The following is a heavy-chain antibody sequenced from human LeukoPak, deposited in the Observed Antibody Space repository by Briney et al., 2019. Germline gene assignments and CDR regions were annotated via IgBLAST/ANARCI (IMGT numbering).Heavy chain of an antibody. D-gene: IGHD5-18*01. CDR3: ATIKRGSIYGYFDF. V-gene: IGHV4-34*01. Sequence: SETLSLTCAVYGGSFSGYYWSWIRQPPGKGLEWIGEINHSGSTNYNPSLKSRVTISVDTSKNQFSLRLSSATAADTAVYYCATIKRGSIYGYFDFWGQGIKVTVSS. J-gene: IGHJ4*02. CDR2: INHSGST. CDR1: GGSFSGYY.